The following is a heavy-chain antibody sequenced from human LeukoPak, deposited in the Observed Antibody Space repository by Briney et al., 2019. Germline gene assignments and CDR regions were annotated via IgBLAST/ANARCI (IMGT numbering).Heavy chain of an antibody. Sequence: SQTLSLTCTVSGGSISSGSYYWSWIRQPAGKGLEWIGRIYTSGSTNYNPSLKSRVTISVDTSKNQFSLKLSSVTAADTAEYYCARAGYGDYYWGQGTLVTVSS. CDR1: GGSISSGSYY. D-gene: IGHD4-17*01. J-gene: IGHJ4*02. V-gene: IGHV4-61*02. CDR3: ARAGYGDYY. CDR2: IYTSGST.